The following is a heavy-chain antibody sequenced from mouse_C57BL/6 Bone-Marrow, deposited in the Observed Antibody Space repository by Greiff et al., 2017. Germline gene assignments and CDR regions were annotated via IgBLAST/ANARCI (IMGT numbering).Heavy chain of an antibody. CDR1: GYSITSGYY. Sequence: EVKLEESGPGLVKPSQSLSLTCSVTGYSITSGYYWNWIRQFPGNKLEWMGYIGYDGSNNYNPSLKNRISITRDTSKNQFFLKLNSVTTEDTATYYCARGPSYVGNFDYWGQGTTLTVSS. J-gene: IGHJ2*01. D-gene: IGHD6-1*01. CDR2: IGYDGSN. CDR3: ARGPSYVGNFDY. V-gene: IGHV3-6*01.